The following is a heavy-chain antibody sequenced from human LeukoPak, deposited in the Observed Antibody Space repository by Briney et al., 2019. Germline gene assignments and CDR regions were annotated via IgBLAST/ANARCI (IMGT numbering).Heavy chain of an antibody. Sequence: ASVKVSCKVSGYTLTELSMHWVRQAPGKGLEWMGGFDPEDGETIYAQKFQGRVTMTEDTSTDTAYMELSSLRSEDTAVYYCATSRLYSSSWALDYWGQGTLVTVSS. CDR2: FDPEDGET. J-gene: IGHJ4*02. V-gene: IGHV1-24*01. CDR3: ATSRLYSSSWALDY. D-gene: IGHD6-13*01. CDR1: GYTLTELS.